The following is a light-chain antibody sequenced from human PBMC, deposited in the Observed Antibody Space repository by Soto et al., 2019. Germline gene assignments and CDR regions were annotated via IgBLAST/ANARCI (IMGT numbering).Light chain of an antibody. J-gene: IGKJ5*01. Sequence: EIVLTQSPATLSLSPGERATLSCRASQSVSSYLAWYQQKPGQAPRLLIYGASSRATGIPDRFSGSGSGTDFTLTISRLEPEDFAVDYCEQYGSSPITFGQGTRLEIK. CDR2: GAS. V-gene: IGKV3-20*01. CDR3: EQYGSSPIT. CDR1: QSVSSY.